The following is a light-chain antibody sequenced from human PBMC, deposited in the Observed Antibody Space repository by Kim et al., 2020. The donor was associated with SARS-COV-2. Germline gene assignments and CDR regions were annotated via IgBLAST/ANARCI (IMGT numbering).Light chain of an antibody. V-gene: IGLV2-14*03. Sequence: GQSITISCTGTSRDVGGYDYVSWFQQHPGKAPKRVIFDVTDRPSGVSNRFSGSKPGNTASLTISGLQAEDEADYYCSSYTSSDTLVFGGGTKVTVL. CDR1: SRDVGGYDY. CDR2: DVT. J-gene: IGLJ2*01. CDR3: SSYTSSDTLV.